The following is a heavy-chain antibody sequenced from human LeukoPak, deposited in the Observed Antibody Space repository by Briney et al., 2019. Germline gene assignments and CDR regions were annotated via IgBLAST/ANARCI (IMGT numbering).Heavy chain of an antibody. Sequence: GGSLRLSCAASGFTFSNAWMSWVRQAPGKGLEWVGRIKSKTDGGTTDYAAPVKGRFTISRDDSKNTLYLQMNSLKTEGTAVYYCTTDSRATTATLDYWGQGTLVTVSS. V-gene: IGHV3-15*01. D-gene: IGHD1-26*01. CDR1: GFTFSNAW. J-gene: IGHJ4*02. CDR2: IKSKTDGGTT. CDR3: TTDSRATTATLDY.